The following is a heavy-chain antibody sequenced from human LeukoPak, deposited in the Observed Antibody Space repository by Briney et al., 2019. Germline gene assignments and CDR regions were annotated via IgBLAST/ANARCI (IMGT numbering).Heavy chain of an antibody. D-gene: IGHD3-10*01. J-gene: IGHJ4*02. V-gene: IGHV4-34*01. CDR3: ARGGEYGSGSYYKY. CDR1: GGSISGYY. Sequence: SETLSLTCAVYGGSISGYYWSWIRQPPGKGLEWIGEINHSGSTNYNPSLKSRVTISVDTSKNQFSLKLSSVTAADTAVYYCARGGEYGSGSYYKYWGQETLVTVSS. CDR2: INHSGST.